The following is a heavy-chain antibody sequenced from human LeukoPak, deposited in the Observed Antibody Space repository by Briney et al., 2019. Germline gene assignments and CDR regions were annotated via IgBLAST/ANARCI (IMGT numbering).Heavy chain of an antibody. D-gene: IGHD3-10*01. Sequence: ASVKVSCKSSGGTFTNNYAISWVRQAPGQGLEWMGWITTYNGDTDYAQKLQGRVTMTADTSTSTAYMELRSLRSDDTAVYYCAIVLPYFGYWGQGTLLTVSS. CDR1: GGTFTNNYA. CDR3: AIVLPYFGY. J-gene: IGHJ4*02. V-gene: IGHV1-18*01. CDR2: ITTYNGDT.